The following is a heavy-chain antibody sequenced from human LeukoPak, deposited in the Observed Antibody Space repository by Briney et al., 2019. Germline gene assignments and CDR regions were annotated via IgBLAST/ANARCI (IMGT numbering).Heavy chain of an antibody. Sequence: GGSLRLSCAASGFTFSSYAMSWARQAPGKGLEWVSAISGSGGSTYYADSVKGRFTISRDNSKNTLYLQMNSLRAEDTAVYYCAKDRRGIQLWFDAFDIWGQGTMVTVSS. CDR3: AKDRRGIQLWFDAFDI. D-gene: IGHD5-18*01. J-gene: IGHJ3*02. CDR2: ISGSGGST. CDR1: GFTFSSYA. V-gene: IGHV3-23*01.